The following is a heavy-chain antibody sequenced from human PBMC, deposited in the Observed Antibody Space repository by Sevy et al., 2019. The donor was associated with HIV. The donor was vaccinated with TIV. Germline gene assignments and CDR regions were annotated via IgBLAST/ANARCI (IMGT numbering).Heavy chain of an antibody. J-gene: IGHJ4*02. V-gene: IGHV3-15*01. CDR3: TTASWSQEDYYNY. CDR2: IKGKIYDGTI. Sequence: GGSLRLSCVASGFTFSNAWMSWVRQAPGKGLEWVGRIKGKIYDGTIDYAAPVKGRFSISRDDSKNTLYLQVNSLKTEDTSVYYCTTASWSQEDYYNYWGQGTLVTVSS. D-gene: IGHD6-13*01. CDR1: GFTFSNAW.